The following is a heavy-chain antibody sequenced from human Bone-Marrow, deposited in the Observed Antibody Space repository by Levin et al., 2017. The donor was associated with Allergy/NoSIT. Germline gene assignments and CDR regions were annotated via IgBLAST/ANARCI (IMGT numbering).Heavy chain of an antibody. J-gene: IGHJ5*02. Sequence: SCAASGFTFSSYAMSWVRQAPGKGLEWVSAISGSGGSTYYADSVKGRFTISRDNSKNTLYLQMNSLRAEDTAVYYCAKYESQLPSNWFDPWGQGTLVTVSS. V-gene: IGHV3-23*01. CDR3: AKYESQLPSNWFDP. CDR2: ISGSGGST. CDR1: GFTFSSYA. D-gene: IGHD2-2*01.